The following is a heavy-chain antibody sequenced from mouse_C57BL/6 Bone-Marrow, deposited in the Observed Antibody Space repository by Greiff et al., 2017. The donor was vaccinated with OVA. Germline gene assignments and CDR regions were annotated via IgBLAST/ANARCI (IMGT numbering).Heavy chain of an antibody. J-gene: IGHJ2*01. CDR3: ARTGWTPYYFDY. Sequence: EVQLQQSGPELVKPGASVKIPCKASGYTFTDYNMDWVKQSHGTSLEWIGDINPNNGGTIYNQKFKGKGTLTVAKSSSTAYMELRSLTSEDTAVYYCARTGWTPYYFDYWGQGTTLTVSS. CDR1: GYTFTDYN. V-gene: IGHV1-18*01. D-gene: IGHD2-3*01. CDR2: INPNNGGT.